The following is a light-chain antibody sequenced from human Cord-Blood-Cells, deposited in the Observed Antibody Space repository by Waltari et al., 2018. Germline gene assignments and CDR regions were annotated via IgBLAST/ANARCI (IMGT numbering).Light chain of an antibody. J-gene: IGLJ2*01. CDR3: SRYTSSSTVV. V-gene: IGLV2-14*01. Sequence: QSALTQPASVSGSPGQSITISCTGTSSDVGGYYYVSWYHQHPGKAPKLMIYDVSNRPSGVSNRFAGSKSGNTASLTICGREAEDEADYYCSRYTSSSTVVYGGGTKLTVL. CDR1: SSDVGGYYY. CDR2: DVS.